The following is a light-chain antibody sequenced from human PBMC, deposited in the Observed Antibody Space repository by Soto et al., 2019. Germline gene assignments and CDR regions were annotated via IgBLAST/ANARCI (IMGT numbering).Light chain of an antibody. CDR2: GAS. CDR1: QSVRSSY. Sequence: DIVLTQSPGTLSLSPGERATLSCRASQSVRSSYLAWYQQKPGQAPRLLIYGASSRATGIPDRFSGSGSGTDFTLTISRLEPGDFAVYYCQQYGSSRTFGHGTKVDIK. J-gene: IGKJ1*01. V-gene: IGKV3-20*01. CDR3: QQYGSSRT.